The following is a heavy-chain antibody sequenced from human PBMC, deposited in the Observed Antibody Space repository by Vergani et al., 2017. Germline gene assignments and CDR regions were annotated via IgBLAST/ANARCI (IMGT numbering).Heavy chain of an antibody. CDR1: GGTFSSYA. V-gene: IGHV1-69*11. J-gene: IGHJ3*02. CDR3: AVGDCSGGSCYATVTDAFDI. D-gene: IGHD2-15*01. Sequence: QVQLVQSGAEVKKPGSSVKVSCKASGGTFSSYAISWVRQAHGQGLEWMGRIIPILGTANYAQKFQGRVTITADESTSTAYMELSSLRSEDTAVYYCAVGDCSGGSCYATVTDAFDIWGQGTMVTVSS. CDR2: IIPILGTA.